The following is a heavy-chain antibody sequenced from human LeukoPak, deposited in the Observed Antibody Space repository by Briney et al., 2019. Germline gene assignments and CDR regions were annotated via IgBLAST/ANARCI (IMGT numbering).Heavy chain of an antibody. D-gene: IGHD3-10*02. CDR3: ARGREIGLSVFGNNGFDP. Sequence: PSETLSLTCAVYGGSFSGYYWSWIRQPPGKGLEWIGEINHSGSTNYNPSLKSRITISVDTSKNQFSLKLSSVTAADTAVYYYARGREIGLSVFGNNGFDPWGQGTLVTVSA. V-gene: IGHV4-34*01. J-gene: IGHJ5*02. CDR2: INHSGST. CDR1: GGSFSGYY.